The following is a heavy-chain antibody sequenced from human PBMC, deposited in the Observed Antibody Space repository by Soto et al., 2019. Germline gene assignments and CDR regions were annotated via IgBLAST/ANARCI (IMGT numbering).Heavy chain of an antibody. D-gene: IGHD7-27*01. CDR2: IYWDDDK. J-gene: IGHJ5*02. V-gene: IGHV2-5*02. CDR3: ALLDWGSSAMNLFDP. Sequence: QITLKESGPTLVKPTQNLTLTCTLSGFSLSTSGVGVDWIRQPPGKALEWLALIYWDDDKRYSPSLKSRLTITKDSSKNQVVLTMTDMDPVDTATYYCALLDWGSSAMNLFDPWGQGTLVTVSS. CDR1: GFSLSTSGVG.